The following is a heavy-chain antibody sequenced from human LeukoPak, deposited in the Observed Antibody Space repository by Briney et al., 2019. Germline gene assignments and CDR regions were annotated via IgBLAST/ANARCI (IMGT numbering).Heavy chain of an antibody. V-gene: IGHV4-34*01. D-gene: IGHD3-22*01. CDR3: ARDGPTYYYDDSGHYFDY. Sequence: LSETLSLTCAVYGGSFSNYYWSWIRQPPGKGLEWIGSIYHSGSAYYNPSLKSRVTISIDTSKNHFSLKLSSVAAADTAVYYCARDGPTYYYDDSGHYFDYWGQGTPVTVSS. CDR2: IYHSGSA. J-gene: IGHJ4*02. CDR1: GGSFSNYY.